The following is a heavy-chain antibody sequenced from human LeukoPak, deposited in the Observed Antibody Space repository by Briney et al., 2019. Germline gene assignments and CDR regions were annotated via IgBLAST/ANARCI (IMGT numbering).Heavy chain of an antibody. CDR2: IIPTLDTP. D-gene: IGHD5-18*01. Sequence: SVKVSCKASAGTFSNYGVSWVRQAPGQGLEWVGGIIPTLDTPNFAQKFKGRVTVTTDESSTTVYMDLSSLTSEDTAVYYCAREVRFRGYSYGYGPDYSYYHTDVWGKGTTVTVSS. J-gene: IGHJ6*03. CDR3: AREVRFRGYSYGYGPDYSYYHTDV. CDR1: AGTFSNYG. V-gene: IGHV1-69*05.